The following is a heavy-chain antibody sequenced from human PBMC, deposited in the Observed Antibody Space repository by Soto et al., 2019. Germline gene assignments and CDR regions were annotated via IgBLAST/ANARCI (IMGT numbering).Heavy chain of an antibody. Sequence: ASVKVSCKASGYTFTSYAMHWVRQAPGQRLEWMGWINAGNGNTNYAQKLQGRVTMTTDTSTSTAYMELRSLRSDDTAVYYCAREDYDSSGPKNYYYYYGMDVWGQGTTVTVSS. CDR1: GYTFTSYA. D-gene: IGHD3-22*01. CDR3: AREDYDSSGPKNYYYYYGMDV. CDR2: INAGNGNT. V-gene: IGHV1-3*01. J-gene: IGHJ6*02.